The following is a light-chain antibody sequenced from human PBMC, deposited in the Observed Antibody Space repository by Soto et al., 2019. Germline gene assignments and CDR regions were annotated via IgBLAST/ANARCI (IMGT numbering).Light chain of an antibody. J-gene: IGKJ4*02. CDR1: QTIRNQ. V-gene: IGKV1-6*01. Sequence: IQMTQTTSSLSGWERVWITVTSGASQTIRNQLVWYQQKPGKAPKLLIYAASDLESGVPSRFSGSGSGTEFTLTISSLQPEDFATYYCQHHYNYSDAFGVGTKVDIK. CDR2: AAS. CDR3: QHHYNYSDA.